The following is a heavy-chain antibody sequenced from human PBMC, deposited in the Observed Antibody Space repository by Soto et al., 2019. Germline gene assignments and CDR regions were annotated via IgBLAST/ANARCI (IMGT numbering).Heavy chain of an antibody. CDR2: ISSSSSYI. J-gene: IGHJ5*02. Sequence: GGSLRLSCAASGFTFSSYSMNWVRQAPGKGLEWVSSISSSSSYIYYADSVKGRFTISRDNAKNSLYLQMNSLRAEDTAVYYCARKYGSGTYFDPWGQGTLVTVSS. CDR1: GFTFSSYS. V-gene: IGHV3-21*01. D-gene: IGHD3-10*01. CDR3: ARKYGSGTYFDP.